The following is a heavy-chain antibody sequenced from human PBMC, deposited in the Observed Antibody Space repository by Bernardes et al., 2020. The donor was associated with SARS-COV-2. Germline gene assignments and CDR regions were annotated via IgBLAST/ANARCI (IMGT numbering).Heavy chain of an antibody. CDR2: ITPYTYYA. V-gene: IGHV1-18*01. Sequence: SVKFSCRASGYTFSSYPLSWVPHAPGQGLEWMGRITPYTYYAHYAPKFQGRVSITTDTSTNTAYMELRGLTSDDTAMYYCARDPPPLDFWGQGTLITVSS. CDR3: ARDPPPLDF. CDR1: GYTFSSYP. J-gene: IGHJ4*02.